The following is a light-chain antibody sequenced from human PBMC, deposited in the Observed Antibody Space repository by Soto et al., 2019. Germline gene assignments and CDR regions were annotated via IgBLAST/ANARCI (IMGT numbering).Light chain of an antibody. Sequence: QSVLRQPPSASGTPGQSVTISCSGSGSNIGSNTVNWYRQLPGTAPKVLIYMDSQRPSGVSARLSGSKSGTSASLAISGLQSEDESLYFCATWDDTLNGVIFGGGTKLTVL. V-gene: IGLV1-44*01. J-gene: IGLJ2*01. CDR1: GSNIGSNT. CDR2: MDS. CDR3: ATWDDTLNGVI.